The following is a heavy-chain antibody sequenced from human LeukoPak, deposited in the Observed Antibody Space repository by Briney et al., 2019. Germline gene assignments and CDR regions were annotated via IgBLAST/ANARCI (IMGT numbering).Heavy chain of an antibody. D-gene: IGHD4-17*01. CDR3: ARARTVRYYYMDV. CDR1: GYTFTSYY. V-gene: IGHV1-2*02. CDR2: INPNSGGT. J-gene: IGHJ6*03. Sequence: ASVKVSCKASGYTFTSYYMHWVRQAPGQGLEWMGWINPNSGGTNYAQKFQGRVTMTRDTSISTAYMELSRLRSDDTAVYYCARARTVRYYYMDVWGKGTTVTISS.